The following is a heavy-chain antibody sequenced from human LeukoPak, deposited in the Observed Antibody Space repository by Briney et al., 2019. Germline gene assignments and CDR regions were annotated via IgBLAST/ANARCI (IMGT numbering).Heavy chain of an antibody. CDR1: GGTFSSYA. D-gene: IGHD6-13*01. J-gene: IGHJ6*03. CDR2: IIPIFGTT. V-gene: IGHV1-69*13. Sequence: ASVKVSCKASGGTFSSYAISWVRQAPGQGLEWMGGIIPIFGTTNYAQKFQGRVTITADESTSTAYMELSSLRSEDTAVYYCASKGGYSSSWYPLYYYMDVWGKGTTVTISS. CDR3: ASKGGYSSSWYPLYYYMDV.